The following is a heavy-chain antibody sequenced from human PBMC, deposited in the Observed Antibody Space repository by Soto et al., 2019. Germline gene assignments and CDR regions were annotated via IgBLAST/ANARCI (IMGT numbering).Heavy chain of an antibody. Sequence: PGGSLRLSCAASGFRFADYAMHWVRQAPGKGLEWVSGISWNSGSIGYADSVKGRFTISRDNAKNSLHLQMNSLRDEDTALYYCVKDKSGAGSFYYYYAMDVWGQGTTVTVSS. V-gene: IGHV3-9*01. CDR2: ISWNSGSI. J-gene: IGHJ6*02. D-gene: IGHD6-6*01. CDR3: VKDKSGAGSFYYYYAMDV. CDR1: GFRFADYA.